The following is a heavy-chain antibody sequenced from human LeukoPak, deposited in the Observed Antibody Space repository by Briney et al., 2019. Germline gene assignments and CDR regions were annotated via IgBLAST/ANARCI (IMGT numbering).Heavy chain of an antibody. CDR1: GGSISSHY. Sequence: SETLSLTCTVSGGSISSHYWSWIRQPPGKGLEWIGYIYYSGSTNYNPSLKSRVTISVDTSKNQFSLKLSSVTAADTAVYYCARDRGSGWYGYMDVWGKGTTVTVSS. V-gene: IGHV4-59*11. CDR3: ARDRGSGWYGYMDV. CDR2: IYYSGST. D-gene: IGHD6-19*01. J-gene: IGHJ6*03.